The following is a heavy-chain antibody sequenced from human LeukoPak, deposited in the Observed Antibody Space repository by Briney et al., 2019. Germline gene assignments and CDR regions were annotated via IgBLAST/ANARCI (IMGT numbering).Heavy chain of an antibody. Sequence: ASVKVSCKASGYTFTSYYMHWVRQAPGQGLEWMGIINPSGGSTSYAQKFQGRVTTTRDMSTSTVYMELSSLRSEDTAVYYCASSERRSSSIDYWGQGTLVTVSS. CDR2: INPSGGST. J-gene: IGHJ4*02. D-gene: IGHD6-6*01. CDR1: GYTFTSYY. CDR3: ASSERRSSSIDY. V-gene: IGHV1-46*01.